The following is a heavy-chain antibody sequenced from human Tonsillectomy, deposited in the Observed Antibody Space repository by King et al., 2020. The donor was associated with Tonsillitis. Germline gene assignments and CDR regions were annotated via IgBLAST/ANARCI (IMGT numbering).Heavy chain of an antibody. CDR1: GGSISSGGYS. CDR3: ARANYLVKFDP. J-gene: IGHJ5*02. Sequence: VQLPESGSGLVKPSQTLSLTCAVSGGSISSGGYSWSWIRQPPGKGLEWIGYIYHSGSTYYNPSLKSRVTISVDRSKNQFSLKLSSVTAADTAVYYCARANYLVKFDPWGQGTLVTVSS. CDR2: IYHSGST. V-gene: IGHV4-30-2*01. D-gene: IGHD5-24*01.